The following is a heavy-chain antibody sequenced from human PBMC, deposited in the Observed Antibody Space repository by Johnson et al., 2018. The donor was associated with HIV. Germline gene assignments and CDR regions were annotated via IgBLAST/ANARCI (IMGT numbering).Heavy chain of an antibody. J-gene: IGHJ3*02. CDR1: GFIFSDYY. CDR3: ANLGDYSGINGFDI. V-gene: IGHV3-66*01. D-gene: IGHD4-23*01. CDR2: IYSGGST. Sequence: VQLVESGGGLVKPGGSQRLSCAASGFIFSDYYMTWIRQAPGKGLEWVSVIYSGGSTYYADSVKGRFTISRDNPKNTLYLQINSLRLEDTAVYYCANLGDYSGINGFDIWGQGTMVTVSS.